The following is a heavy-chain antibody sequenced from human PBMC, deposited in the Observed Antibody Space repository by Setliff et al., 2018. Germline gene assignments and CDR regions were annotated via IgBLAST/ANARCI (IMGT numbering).Heavy chain of an antibody. J-gene: IGHJ4*02. CDR2: ISAYNGNT. CDR1: GYAFTSYG. D-gene: IGHD3-22*01. V-gene: IGHV1-18*01. CDR3: ARVQEYYDSSGYEGRYFDY. Sequence: ASVKVSCKASGYAFTSYGISWVRQAPGQGLEWMGWISAYNGNTNYAQKLQGRVTMTTDTSTSTAYMELRSLRSDDTAVYYCARVQEYYDSSGYEGRYFDYWGQGTLVTVS.